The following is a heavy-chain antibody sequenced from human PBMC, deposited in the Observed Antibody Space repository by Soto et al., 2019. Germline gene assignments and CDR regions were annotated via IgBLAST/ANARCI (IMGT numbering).Heavy chain of an antibody. CDR2: IYYSGST. CDR1: GGSISSYY. Sequence: SETLSLTCTVSGGSISSYYWSWIRQPPGKGLEWIGYIYYSGSTNYNPSLKSRVTISVDTSKNQFSLKLSSVTAADTAVYYCARSFYDFWSGSYMDVWGKGTTVTVSS. D-gene: IGHD3-3*01. J-gene: IGHJ6*03. CDR3: ARSFYDFWSGSYMDV. V-gene: IGHV4-59*01.